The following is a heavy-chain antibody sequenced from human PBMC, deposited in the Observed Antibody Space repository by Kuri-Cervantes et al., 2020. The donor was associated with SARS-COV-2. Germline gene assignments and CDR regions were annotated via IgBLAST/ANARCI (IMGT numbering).Heavy chain of an antibody. Sequence: GGSLRLSCGASGFTFSHYAMSWFRQAPGKGLEWVSTITISGPSTHYADSVKGRFTISRDNSKNTVYLQMNSLRADDTAVYHCAKIAGYNSGWYDDWGQGTLVTVSS. D-gene: IGHD6-19*01. J-gene: IGHJ5*02. V-gene: IGHV3-23*01. CDR2: ITISGPST. CDR3: AKIAGYNSGWYDD. CDR1: GFTFSHYA.